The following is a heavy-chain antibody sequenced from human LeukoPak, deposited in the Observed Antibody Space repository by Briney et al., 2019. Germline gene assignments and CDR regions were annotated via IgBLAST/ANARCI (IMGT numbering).Heavy chain of an antibody. Sequence: ASVTVSCKASGYTFTSYDSNWVRQAHGQGLEGMGWMNPNSGNKVYAKKFEGRVTMTRNTSISTAYMELSSLRSEDTAVYYCARGPPLSPFLEWLPLTRGLDYWGQGTLVTVSS. J-gene: IGHJ4*02. V-gene: IGHV1-8*01. CDR1: GYTFTSYD. CDR2: MNPNSGNK. CDR3: ARGPPLSPFLEWLPLTRGLDY. D-gene: IGHD3-3*02.